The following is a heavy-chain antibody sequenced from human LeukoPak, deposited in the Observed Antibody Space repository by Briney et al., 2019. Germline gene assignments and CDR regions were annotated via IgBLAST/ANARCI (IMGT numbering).Heavy chain of an antibody. CDR3: ARDHLASGSFDY. J-gene: IGHJ4*02. CDR2: IWYDGCNK. V-gene: IGHV3-33*01. D-gene: IGHD3-10*01. Sequence: GGSLRLSCAASGFTFSSYGMHWVRQAPGKGLEWVAVIWYDGCNKYYADSVKGRFTISRDNSKNTLYLQMNSLRAEDTAVYYCARDHLASGSFDYWGQGTLVTVSS. CDR1: GFTFSSYG.